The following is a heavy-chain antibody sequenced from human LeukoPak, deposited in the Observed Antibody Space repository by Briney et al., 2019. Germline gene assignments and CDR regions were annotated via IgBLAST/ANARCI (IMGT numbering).Heavy chain of an antibody. CDR3: ARDIGSGSDY. CDR1: GYSISSGYY. J-gene: IGHJ4*02. D-gene: IGHD3-10*01. V-gene: IGHV4-38-2*02. Sequence: SETLSLTCAVSGYSISSGYYWGWIRQPPGKGLEWIGSIYHSGSTYYNPSLKSRVTTSVDTSKNQFSLKLSSVTAADTAVYYCARDIGSGSDYWGQGTLVTVSS. CDR2: IYHSGST.